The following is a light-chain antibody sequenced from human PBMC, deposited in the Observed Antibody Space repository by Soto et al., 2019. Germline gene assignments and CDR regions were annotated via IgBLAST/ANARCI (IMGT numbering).Light chain of an antibody. V-gene: IGKV1-5*03. Sequence: DIQLTQSPSTLSASVGDRVTITCRASQSINIWLAWYQQKPGKAPKLLMYKASSLEGGVPSTFSGSGSGTEVTLTISSLQPDDFATYYCQQYYSYPYTCGQGTKLEI. CDR2: KAS. CDR3: QQYYSYPYT. CDR1: QSINIW. J-gene: IGKJ2*01.